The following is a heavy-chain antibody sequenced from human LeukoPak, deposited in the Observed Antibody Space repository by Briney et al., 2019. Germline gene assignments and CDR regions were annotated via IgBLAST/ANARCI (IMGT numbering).Heavy chain of an antibody. J-gene: IGHJ4*02. CDR3: ARVRGGGYCTHGVCPGGYFDY. Sequence: ASVKVSCKASGYTFTGYYIHWVRQAPGQGLEWMGWIKSNSGDTNSAQKFQGRVTMTRDTSISTAYMELSRLRSDDTAVYYCARVRGGGYCTHGVCPGGYFDYWGQGTLVTVSS. V-gene: IGHV1-2*02. CDR1: GYTFTGYY. D-gene: IGHD2-8*01. CDR2: IKSNSGDT.